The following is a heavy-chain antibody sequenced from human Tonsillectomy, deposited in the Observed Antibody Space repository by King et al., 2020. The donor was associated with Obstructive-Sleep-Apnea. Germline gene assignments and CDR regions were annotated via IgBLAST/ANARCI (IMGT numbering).Heavy chain of an antibody. CDR2: IYHSGST. J-gene: IGHJ5*02. CDR1: GGSISSSNW. CDR3: ARGGYSGYEGWFDP. V-gene: IGHV4-4*02. D-gene: IGHD5-12*01. Sequence: VQLQESGPGLVKPSGTLSLTCAVSGGSISSSNWWSWVRQPPGKGLEWIGEIYHSGSTHYNSSLKSRVNISVEQSKNQFSLKLSSVTAADTAVYYCARGGYSGYEGWFDPWGQGTLVTVSS.